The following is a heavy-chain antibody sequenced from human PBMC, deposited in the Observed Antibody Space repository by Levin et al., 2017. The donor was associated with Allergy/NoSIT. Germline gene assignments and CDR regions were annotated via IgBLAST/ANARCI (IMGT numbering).Heavy chain of an antibody. V-gene: IGHV4-34*01. J-gene: IGHJ6*03. CDR1: GGSFSGYY. CDR3: ARGDVGVYQLLVSSDADYMDV. CDR2: INHSGST. Sequence: SQTLSLTCAVYGGSFSGYYWSWIRQPPGKGLEWIGEINHSGSTNSNPSLKSRVTISVDTSKNQFSLKLSSVTAADTAVYYCARGDVGVYQLLVSSDADYMDVWGKGTTVTVSS. D-gene: IGHD2-2*01.